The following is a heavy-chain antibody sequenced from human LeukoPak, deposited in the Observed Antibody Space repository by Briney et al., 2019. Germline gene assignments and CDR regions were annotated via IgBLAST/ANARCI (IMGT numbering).Heavy chain of an antibody. CDR3: AREGYSSGWFPFDY. CDR1: GFTFSSYS. J-gene: IGHJ4*02. D-gene: IGHD6-19*01. CDR2: IISSSSTI. Sequence: PGGSLRLSCAASGFTFSSYSMNWVRQAPGKGLEWVSYIISSSSTIYYADSVKGRFTISRVNAKNSLYLQMNSLRAEDTAVYYCAREGYSSGWFPFDYWGQGTLVTVSS. V-gene: IGHV3-48*01.